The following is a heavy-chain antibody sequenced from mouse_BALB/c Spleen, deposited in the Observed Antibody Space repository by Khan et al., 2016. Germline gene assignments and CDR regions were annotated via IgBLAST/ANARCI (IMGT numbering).Heavy chain of an antibody. J-gene: IGHJ4*01. Sequence: QVQLKESGPGLVAPSQSLSITCTVSGFSLTSYGVHWVRQPPGKGLEWLGVIWAGGSTNYNSALMSRLSISKDNSKSQVFLKMNSLQTDDTAMYYCARGGYGYGYAMDCWGQGTSVTVSS. D-gene: IGHD2-2*01. V-gene: IGHV2-9*02. CDR2: IWAGGST. CDR1: GFSLTSYG. CDR3: ARGGYGYGYAMDC.